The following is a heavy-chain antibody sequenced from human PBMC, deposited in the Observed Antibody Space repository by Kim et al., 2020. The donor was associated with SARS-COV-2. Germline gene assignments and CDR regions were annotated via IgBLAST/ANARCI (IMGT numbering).Heavy chain of an antibody. D-gene: IGHD3-16*01. CDR3: AKSYTSGTYFFDF. J-gene: IGHJ4*02. Sequence: SVRGRFTLSRDNSKATLYLQMDSLSVEDTAVYYCAKSYTSGTYFFDFWGQGTPVTVSS. V-gene: IGHV3-33*06.